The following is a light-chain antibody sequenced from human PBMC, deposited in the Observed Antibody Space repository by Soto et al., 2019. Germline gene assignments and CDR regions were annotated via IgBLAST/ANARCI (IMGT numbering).Light chain of an antibody. CDR3: QQYHTYPRT. Sequence: DIQMTQSPSSLSVSVGDRVTITCRASQRVGKYLAWFQQKPGSAPESLIYDISSLQSGVPSKFSGSGSGTDFTLTINSLQPEDSATYSCQQYHTYPRTFGQGTRLEI. CDR1: QRVGKY. J-gene: IGKJ5*01. CDR2: DIS. V-gene: IGKV1-16*02.